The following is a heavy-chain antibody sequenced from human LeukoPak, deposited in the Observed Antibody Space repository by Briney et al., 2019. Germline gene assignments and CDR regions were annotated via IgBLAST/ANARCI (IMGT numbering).Heavy chain of an antibody. J-gene: IGHJ5*02. CDR1: GGSISSGSYY. V-gene: IGHV4-61*02. Sequence: TLSLICTVSGGSISSGSYYWSWIRQPAGKGLEWIGRIYTSGSTNYNPSLKSRVTISVDTSKNQFSLKLSSVTAADTAVYYCARDGWFGELTSWGQGTLVTVSS. CDR3: ARDGWFGELTS. CDR2: IYTSGST. D-gene: IGHD3-10*01.